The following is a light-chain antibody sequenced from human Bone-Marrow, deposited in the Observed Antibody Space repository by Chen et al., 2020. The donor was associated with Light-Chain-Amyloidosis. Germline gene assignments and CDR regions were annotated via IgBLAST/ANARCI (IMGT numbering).Light chain of an antibody. CDR2: RDT. J-gene: IGLJ2*01. CDR1: DLPTKY. V-gene: IGLV3-25*03. CDR3: QSADSSGTYEVI. Sequence: SYELTQPPSLSVSPGQTARITCSGDDLPTKYAYWYQQKPGQAPVLVIHRDTERPSGISERFSGSSSGTTATLTISGVQSEDEADYHCQSADSSGTYEVIFGGGTKLPVL.